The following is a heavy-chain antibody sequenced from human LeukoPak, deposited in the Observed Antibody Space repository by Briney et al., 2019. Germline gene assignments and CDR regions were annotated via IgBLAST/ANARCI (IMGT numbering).Heavy chain of an antibody. CDR3: ARESNYHGSGTGWFDP. CDR2: IYYSGTT. D-gene: IGHD3-10*01. J-gene: IGHJ5*02. Sequence: SETLSLTCAVYGGSFSGYYWSWIRQPPGKGLEWIGYIYYSGTTNYNPSLKSRVSMSVDTSKNQLSLKLSSVTAADTAVYYCARESNYHGSGTGWFDPWGQGTLVTVSS. CDR1: GGSFSGYY. V-gene: IGHV4-59*12.